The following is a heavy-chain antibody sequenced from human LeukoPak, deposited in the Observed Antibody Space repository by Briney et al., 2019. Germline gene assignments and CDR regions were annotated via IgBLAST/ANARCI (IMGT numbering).Heavy chain of an antibody. CDR3: ARVRYYYYYMDV. Sequence: GGSLRLSCAASGFTVSSNYMSWVRQAPGKGLEWVSVIYSGGSTYYADSVKGRFTISRDNSKNTLYLQMNSLRAEDTAVYYCARVRYYYYYMDVWGKGTTITVSS. CDR2: IYSGGST. J-gene: IGHJ6*03. CDR1: GFTVSSNY. V-gene: IGHV3-53*01.